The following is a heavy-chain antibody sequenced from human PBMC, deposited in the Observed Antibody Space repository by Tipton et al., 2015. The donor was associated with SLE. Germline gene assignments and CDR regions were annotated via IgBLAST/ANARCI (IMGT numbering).Heavy chain of an antibody. Sequence: TLSLTCTVSGGSISSSNYYLGWIRQPPGKGLEWIGSIFYSGSPYYNPSLKSRVTMSVDTSKNQFSLNLNSVTAADPAVYYCAGHARWFSSSWSHFDYWGQGTLVTVSS. J-gene: IGHJ4*02. CDR1: GGSISSSNYY. D-gene: IGHD6-13*01. CDR3: AGHARWFSSSWSHFDY. CDR2: IFYSGSP. V-gene: IGHV4-39*01.